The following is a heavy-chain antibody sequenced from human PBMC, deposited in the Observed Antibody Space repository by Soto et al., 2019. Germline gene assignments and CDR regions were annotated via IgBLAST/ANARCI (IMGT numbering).Heavy chain of an antibody. D-gene: IGHD1-26*01. CDR2: VYHSEST. CDR3: VRASWSGSYRRLDY. CDR1: GASIISTHW. V-gene: IGHV4-4*02. Sequence: QVQLQESGPGLVKPSGTLSLTCAVSGASIISTHWWTWVRQPPGKRLEWIGEVYHSESTNSNPSLKSRVTMSVDKSNNQVFLNLISVTAADTAFYYCVRASWSGSYRRLDYWGRGILVTVSS. J-gene: IGHJ4*02.